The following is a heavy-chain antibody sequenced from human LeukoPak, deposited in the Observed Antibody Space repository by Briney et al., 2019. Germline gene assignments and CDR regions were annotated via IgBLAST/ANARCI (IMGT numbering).Heavy chain of an antibody. CDR2: IYYSGTT. CDR3: ARGGVIWTFDY. CDR1: GGSISSYY. D-gene: IGHD3-10*01. V-gene: IGHV4-59*01. J-gene: IGHJ4*02. Sequence: PSETLSLTCTVSGGSISSYYWSWIRQPPGKGLEWIGYIYYSGTTNYNPSLKSRVTISVDTSKKQFYLKLSSVTAADTAVYYCARGGVIWTFDYWGQGTLVTVSS.